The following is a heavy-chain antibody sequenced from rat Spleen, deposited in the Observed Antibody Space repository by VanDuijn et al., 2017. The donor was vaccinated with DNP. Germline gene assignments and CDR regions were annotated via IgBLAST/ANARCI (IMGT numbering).Heavy chain of an antibody. CDR3: TRGEDYGSYHFDT. V-gene: IGHV3-3*01. Sequence: EVQLQESGPGLVKPSQSLSLTCSVTGYSITSSYRWNWIRKFPGNRLEWMGYINSAGSTNYAPSLKDKFTISRDNAQNTLTLHMSKLGSEDTATYYCTRGEDYGSYHFDTWGQGVMVTVSS. CDR1: GYSITSSYR. D-gene: IGHD1-3*01. J-gene: IGHJ2*01. CDR2: INSAGST.